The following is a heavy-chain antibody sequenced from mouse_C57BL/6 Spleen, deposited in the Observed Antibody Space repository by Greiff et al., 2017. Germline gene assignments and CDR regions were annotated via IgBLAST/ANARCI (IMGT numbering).Heavy chain of an antibody. CDR2: ISSGSSTI. V-gene: IGHV5-17*01. D-gene: IGHD2-3*01. CDR1: GFTFSDYG. J-gene: IGHJ1*03. CDR3: SCYDGYYDWYFDV. Sequence: EVKLMESGGGLVKPGGSLKLSCAASGFTFSDYGMHWVRQAPEKGLEWVAYISSGSSTIYYADTVKGRFTISRDNAKNTLFLQMIRLRSEDTAMYYGSCYDGYYDWYFDVWGTGTTVTVAS.